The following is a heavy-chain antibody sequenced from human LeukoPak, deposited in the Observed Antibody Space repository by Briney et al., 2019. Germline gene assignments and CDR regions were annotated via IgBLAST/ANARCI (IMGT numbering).Heavy chain of an antibody. V-gene: IGHV3-23*01. D-gene: IGHD1-26*01. CDR1: EFPFSSYA. J-gene: IGHJ4*02. CDR3: ARGDSGSSWAFDY. CDR2: ISGSGGST. Sequence: GGSLRLSCAASEFPFSSYAMSWVRPAPGKGLEWVSAISGSGGSTYYADSVKGRFTISRDNSKNTLYLQMNSLRAEDTAVYYCARGDSGSSWAFDYWGQGTLVTVSS.